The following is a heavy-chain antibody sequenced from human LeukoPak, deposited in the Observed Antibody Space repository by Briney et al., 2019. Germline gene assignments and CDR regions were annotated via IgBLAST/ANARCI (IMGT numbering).Heavy chain of an antibody. CDR2: IYYSGST. J-gene: IGHJ4*02. CDR3: ARSGFGELFAPLDY. V-gene: IGHV4-59*01. Sequence: SETLSLTCTVSGGSISNYYWSWIRQPPGKGLEWIGYIYYSGSTNCNPSLKSRVTISVDTSKNQFSLKLRSVTAADTAVYYCARSGFGELFAPLDYWGQGTLVTVSS. D-gene: IGHD3-10*01. CDR1: GGSISNYY.